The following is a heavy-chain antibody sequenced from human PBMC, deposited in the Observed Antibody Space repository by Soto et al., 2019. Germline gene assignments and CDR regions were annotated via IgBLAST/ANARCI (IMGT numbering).Heavy chain of an antibody. D-gene: IGHD2-2*01. J-gene: IGHJ6*02. CDR1: GYSFTGYW. CDR3: ARGEPYCSSTSCFRDNYYYGMDV. Sequence: PGESLKISCKGFGYSFTGYWIGRVLQMLGKILDRMGIIYPGDSDTRYSSSFQGLVTISADKSISTDYLQWSSLKASDTAMYYCARGEPYCSSTSCFRDNYYYGMDVWGQGTTVTVS. V-gene: IGHV5-51*01. CDR2: IYPGDSDT.